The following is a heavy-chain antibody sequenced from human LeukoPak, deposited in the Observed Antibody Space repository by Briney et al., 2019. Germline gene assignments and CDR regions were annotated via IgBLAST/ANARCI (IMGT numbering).Heavy chain of an antibody. Sequence: GGSLRLSCAASGFTFSSYSMNWVRQAPGKGLEWVSSISSSSSYIYYADSVKGRFTISRDNAKNSLYLQMNSLRAEDTAVHYCAREYSGYDPYYYYYYMDVWGKGTTVTVSS. J-gene: IGHJ6*03. V-gene: IGHV3-21*01. D-gene: IGHD5-12*01. CDR2: ISSSSSYI. CDR1: GFTFSSYS. CDR3: AREYSGYDPYYYYYYMDV.